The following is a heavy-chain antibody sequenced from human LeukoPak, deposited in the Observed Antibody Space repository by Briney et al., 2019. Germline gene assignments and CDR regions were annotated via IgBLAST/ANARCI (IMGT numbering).Heavy chain of an antibody. CDR3: ARDPGDDNVVPGDP. D-gene: IGHD2-2*01. V-gene: IGHV7-4-1*02. CDR1: GYTFTNYA. Sequence: ASVKVSCKASGYTFTNYAINWVRQAPGQGLEWMGWINTNAGNPTFAQGFTGRFVFSLDTSVSTTYLQISSLKAEDTAVYYCARDPGDDNVVPGDPWGQGTLVTVSS. CDR2: INTNAGNP. J-gene: IGHJ5*02.